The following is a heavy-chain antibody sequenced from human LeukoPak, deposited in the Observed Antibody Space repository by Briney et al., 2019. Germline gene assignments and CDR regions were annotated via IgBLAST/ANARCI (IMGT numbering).Heavy chain of an antibody. CDR3: AKDRYYSGGSCYYDAFDI. CDR1: GLTFSSYG. J-gene: IGHJ3*02. Sequence: GGSLRLSCAASGLTFSSYGMHWVRQAPGKGLEWVAVIWYDGGNKYYADSVKGRFTISRDNSKNTLYLQMNSLRAEDTAMYYCAKDRYYSGGSCYYDAFDIWGQGTMVTVSS. V-gene: IGHV3-30*02. D-gene: IGHD2-15*01. CDR2: IWYDGGNK.